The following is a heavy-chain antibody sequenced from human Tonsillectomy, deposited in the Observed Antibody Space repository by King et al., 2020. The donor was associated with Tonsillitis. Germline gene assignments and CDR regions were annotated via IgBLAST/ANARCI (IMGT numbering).Heavy chain of an antibody. CDR3: AWGYYRDAFDI. Sequence: QLVQSGAEVKKPGSSVKVSCKASGGTFNNYAISWVRQAPGQGVEWMGGFIPIFTTAKYAQKVQGSVTITAAESPSPAYMGQTSLGSEDTAVYYCAWGYYRDAFDIWGQGTMVTVSS. V-gene: IGHV1-69*12. D-gene: IGHD3-22*01. CDR1: GGTFNNYA. CDR2: FIPIFTTA. J-gene: IGHJ3*02.